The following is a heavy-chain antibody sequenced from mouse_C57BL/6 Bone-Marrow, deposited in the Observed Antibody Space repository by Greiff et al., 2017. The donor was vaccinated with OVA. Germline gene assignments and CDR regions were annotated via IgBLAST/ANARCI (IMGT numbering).Heavy chain of an antibody. Sequence: DVKLVESGPGLVKPSQTVFLTCTVTGISITTGNYRWSWIRQFPGNKLEWIGYIYYSGTITYNPSLTSRTTITRDTPKNQFFLEMNSLTAEDTATYYCAREITTVVPGYFDVWGTGTTVTVSS. CDR1: GISITTGNYR. D-gene: IGHD1-1*01. J-gene: IGHJ1*03. CDR3: AREITTVVPGYFDV. V-gene: IGHV3-5*01. CDR2: IYYSGTI.